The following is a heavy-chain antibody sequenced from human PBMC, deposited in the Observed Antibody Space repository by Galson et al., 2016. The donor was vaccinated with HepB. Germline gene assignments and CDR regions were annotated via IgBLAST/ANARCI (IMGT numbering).Heavy chain of an antibody. CDR2: MYHIGSA. D-gene: IGHD2/OR15-2a*01. J-gene: IGHJ3*02. CDR1: GGSLSSGGYY. V-gene: IGHV4-31*03. CDR3: AREVYPGAFDI. Sequence: TLSLTCTVSGGSLSSGGYYWRWIRQHPGKGLEWIGYMYHIGSAFYNPSLTSRVTISVDTSKNQFSLQLSSVTAADTAMYYCAREVYPGAFDIWGQGTMVTVSS.